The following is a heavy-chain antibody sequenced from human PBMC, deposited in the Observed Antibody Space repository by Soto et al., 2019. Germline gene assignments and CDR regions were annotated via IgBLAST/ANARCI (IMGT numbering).Heavy chain of an antibody. CDR2: ISGSGGST. V-gene: IGHV3-23*01. CDR3: AKARSFGLMVYAIPDY. Sequence: EVQLLESGGGLVQPGGSLRLSCAASGFTFSSYAMSWVRQAPGKGLEWVSAISGSGGSTYYADSVKGRFTISRDNSKNTLYLQMNSLRAEDTAVYNCAKARSFGLMVYAIPDYWGQGTLVTVSS. CDR1: GFTFSSYA. D-gene: IGHD2-8*01. J-gene: IGHJ4*02.